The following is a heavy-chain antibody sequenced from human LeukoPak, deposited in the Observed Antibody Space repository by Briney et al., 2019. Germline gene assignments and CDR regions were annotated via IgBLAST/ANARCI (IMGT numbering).Heavy chain of an antibody. CDR2: INHSGST. V-gene: IGHV4-34*01. J-gene: IGHJ4*02. CDR3: ARRYCSSTSCYFGD. D-gene: IGHD2-2*01. Sequence: KTSETLSLTCAVYGGSFSGYYWSWIRQPPGKGLEWIGEINHSGSTNYNPSLKSRVTISVDTSKNQFSLKLSSVTAADTAVYYCARRYCSSTSCYFGDWGQGTLVTVSS. CDR1: GGSFSGYY.